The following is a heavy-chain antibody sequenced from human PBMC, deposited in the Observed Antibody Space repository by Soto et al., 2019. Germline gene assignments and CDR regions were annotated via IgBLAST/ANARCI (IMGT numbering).Heavy chain of an antibody. CDR3: ARDRPADYFDY. Sequence: QVQLVESGGGVVQPGRSLRLSCAASGFTFSSYGMHWVRQAPGKGLEWVAVIWYDGSNKYYADSVKGRFTISRDNSKNTLYLQMNSLRAVDTAVYYCARDRPADYFDYWGQGTLVTVSS. J-gene: IGHJ4*02. CDR2: IWYDGSNK. V-gene: IGHV3-33*01. CDR1: GFTFSSYG.